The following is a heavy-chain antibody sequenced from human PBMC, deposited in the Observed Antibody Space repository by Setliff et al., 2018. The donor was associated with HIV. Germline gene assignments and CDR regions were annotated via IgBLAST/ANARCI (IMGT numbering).Heavy chain of an antibody. CDR3: ARAPTLLGGEYYYYFGMDV. J-gene: IGHJ6*02. D-gene: IGHD3-3*01. CDR1: GYTFTGYY. Sequence: ASVNVSCKASGYTFTGYYMHWVRQAPGQGLEWMGWINPHSGDTNYAQKFQDRVTMTRDTSVNIAYMQLSRLRSDDTAVYYCARAPTLLGGEYYYYFGMDVWGQGTTVTVSS. CDR2: INPHSGDT. V-gene: IGHV1-2*02.